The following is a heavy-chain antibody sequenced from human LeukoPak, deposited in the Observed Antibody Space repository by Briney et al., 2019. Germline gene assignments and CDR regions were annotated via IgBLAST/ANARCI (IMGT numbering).Heavy chain of an antibody. D-gene: IGHD3-22*01. CDR3: AHRKNYYDNSVFDN. J-gene: IGHJ4*02. Sequence: SGPPLANPSQPRTLPCTFSGFSLPTRGVGVAWIRQPPGWSLEWLVLIYWDDDRRYSPPLKSRLTITKDTSKNQVVLTITNIDPVDTATYFCAHRKNYYDNSVFDNWGQGTLVTVSS. CDR2: IYWDDDR. V-gene: IGHV2-5*02. CDR1: GFSLPTRGVG.